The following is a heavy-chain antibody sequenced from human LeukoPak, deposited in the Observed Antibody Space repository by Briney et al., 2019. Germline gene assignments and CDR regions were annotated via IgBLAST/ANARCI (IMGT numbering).Heavy chain of an antibody. CDR1: GYTFTSYY. CDR3: ASGDYDSSGYYYTPNGY. CDR2: INPSGGST. D-gene: IGHD3-22*01. V-gene: IGHV1-46*01. J-gene: IGHJ4*02. Sequence: GASVKVSCKASGYTFTSYYMHWVRQAPGQGLEWMGIINPSGGSTSYAQKFQGRVTMTRDTSTSTVYMELSSLRSEDTAVYYCASGDYDSSGYYYTPNGYWGQGTLVTVSS.